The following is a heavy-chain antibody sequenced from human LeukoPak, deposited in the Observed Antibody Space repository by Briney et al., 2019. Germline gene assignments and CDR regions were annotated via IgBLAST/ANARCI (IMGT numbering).Heavy chain of an antibody. CDR1: GFTFIYYW. Sequence: PGGSLRLSCTASGFTFIYYWINWVRQAPGKGLEGVASIKQDGGEKWYVDSVKGRFTISRDNAKNSVYLQMNNLRAEDTAVYYCLRDRGYSTYDCWGQGTLVTVSS. J-gene: IGHJ4*02. CDR2: IKQDGGEK. D-gene: IGHD6-13*01. V-gene: IGHV3-7*01. CDR3: LRDRGYSTYDC.